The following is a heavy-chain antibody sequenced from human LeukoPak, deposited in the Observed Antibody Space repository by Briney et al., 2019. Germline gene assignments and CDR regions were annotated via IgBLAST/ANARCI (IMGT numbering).Heavy chain of an antibody. CDR1: GFTFTSSA. CDR2: IVVGSGNT. Sequence: GASVKVSCKASGFTFTSSAVQWVRQARGQRLEWIGWIVVGSGNTNYAQKFQERVTITRDMSTSTAYMELSSLRSEDTAVYYCAADRVSYSSSWYPYYWYFDLWGRGTLVTVSS. D-gene: IGHD6-13*01. J-gene: IGHJ2*01. CDR3: AADRVSYSSSWYPYYWYFDL. V-gene: IGHV1-58*01.